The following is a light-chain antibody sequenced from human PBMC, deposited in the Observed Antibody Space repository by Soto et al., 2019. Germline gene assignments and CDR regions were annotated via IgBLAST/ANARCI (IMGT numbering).Light chain of an antibody. CDR1: NIGRKS. V-gene: IGLV3-21*02. CDR2: ADS. J-gene: IGLJ2*01. Sequence: SYELTQPPSVSEAPGQTATITCGGSNIGRKSVHWYQQQPGQAPVLVVYADSDRPSGIPERFSGSKSGNTATLTITGVEAGDEADYYCQVWDNTYQVVFGGGTKLTVL. CDR3: QVWDNTYQVV.